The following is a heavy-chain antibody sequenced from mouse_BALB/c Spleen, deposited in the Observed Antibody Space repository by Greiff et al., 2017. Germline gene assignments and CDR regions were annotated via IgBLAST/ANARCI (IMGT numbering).Heavy chain of an antibody. CDR2: ISYSGST. CDR1: GYSITSDYA. Sequence: EVHLVESGPGLVKPSQSLSLTCTVTGYSITSDYAWNWIRQFPGNKLEWMGYISYSGSTSYNPSLKSRISITRDTSKNQFFLQLNSVTTEDTATYYCAAYDGDAMDYWGQGTSVTVSS. CDR3: AAYDGDAMDY. J-gene: IGHJ4*01. D-gene: IGHD2-3*01. V-gene: IGHV3-2*02.